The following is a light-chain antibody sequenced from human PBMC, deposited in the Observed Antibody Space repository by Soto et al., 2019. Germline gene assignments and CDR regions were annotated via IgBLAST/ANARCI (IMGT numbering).Light chain of an antibody. CDR1: TSNIRSNT. J-gene: IGLJ2*01. V-gene: IGLV1-44*01. Sequence: QSVLTQPPSASGTPGQRVTISCSGTTSNIRSNTVNWYQQLPGTPPKLLIYNNNKRPSGVPDRFSGSKSGTSASLAISGLQSEDDGDYYCASWDDSLNGVVFGGGTKLTVL. CDR2: NNN. CDR3: ASWDDSLNGVV.